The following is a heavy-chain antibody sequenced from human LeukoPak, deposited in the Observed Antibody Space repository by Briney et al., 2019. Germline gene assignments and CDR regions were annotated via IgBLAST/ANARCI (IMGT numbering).Heavy chain of an antibody. V-gene: IGHV3-9*01. CDR1: GFTFDDYA. D-gene: IGHD3-10*01. J-gene: IGHJ4*02. CDR3: ARDSVRDGAGSYYLTC. CDR2: ISWNSGSI. Sequence: GGSLRLSCAASGFTFDDYAMHWVRQAPGKGLEWVSGISWNSGSIDYADSVKGRFTISRDNAKNTLYLQMNSLRVEDTAVYYCARDSVRDGAGSYYLTCWGQGSLVTVSS.